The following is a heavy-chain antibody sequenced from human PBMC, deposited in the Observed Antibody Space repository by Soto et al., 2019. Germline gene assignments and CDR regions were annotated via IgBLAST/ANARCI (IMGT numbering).Heavy chain of an antibody. Sequence: SETLSLTCTVSGGSISSYYWSWIRQPPGKGLEWIGYVYYSGSANYNPSLKSRATISVDTSKNQFSLKLSSVTAADTAVYYCARHYGSGTYPLDSWGQGTLVTVSS. CDR3: ARHYGSGTYPLDS. CDR2: VYYSGSA. J-gene: IGHJ4*02. D-gene: IGHD3-10*01. V-gene: IGHV4-59*08. CDR1: GGSISSYY.